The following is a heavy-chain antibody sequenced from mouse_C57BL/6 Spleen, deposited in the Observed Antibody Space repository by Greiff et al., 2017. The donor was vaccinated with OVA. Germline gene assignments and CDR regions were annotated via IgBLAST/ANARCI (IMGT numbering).Heavy chain of an antibody. Sequence: QVQLKQPGAELVRPGSSVKLSCKASGYTFTSYWMHWVKQRPIQGLEWIGNIDPSDSETHYNQKFKDKATLTVDKSSSTAYMQLSSLTSEDSAVYYCAREEAYSNPAMDYWGQGTSVTVSS. D-gene: IGHD2-5*01. CDR1: GYTFTSYW. CDR2: IDPSDSET. CDR3: AREEAYSNPAMDY. J-gene: IGHJ4*01. V-gene: IGHV1-52*01.